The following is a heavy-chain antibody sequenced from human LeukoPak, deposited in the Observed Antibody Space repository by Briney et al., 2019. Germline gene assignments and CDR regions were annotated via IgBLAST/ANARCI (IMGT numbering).Heavy chain of an antibody. Sequence: ASVKVSCKASGYTFTSYGISWVRQAPGQGLEWMGWISAYNGNTNYAQKLQGRVTMTTDTSTSTAYMELRSLRSDDTAVYYCASGYSSCWYGTRFDYWGQGTLVTVSS. CDR2: ISAYNGNT. CDR3: ASGYSSCWYGTRFDY. D-gene: IGHD6-13*01. J-gene: IGHJ4*02. CDR1: GYTFTSYG. V-gene: IGHV1-18*01.